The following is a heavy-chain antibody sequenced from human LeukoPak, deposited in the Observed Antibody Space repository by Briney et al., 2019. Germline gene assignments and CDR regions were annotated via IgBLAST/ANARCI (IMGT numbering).Heavy chain of an antibody. J-gene: IGHJ4*02. CDR1: GGSFSGYY. Sequence: SETLSLTCAVYGGSFSGYYWSWIRQPPGKGLEWIGEINHSGSTNSNPSLKSRVTISVDTSKNQFSLKLSSVTAADTAVYYCASTSGYYGDYWGQGTLVTVSS. CDR3: ASTSGYYGDY. D-gene: IGHD3-22*01. CDR2: INHSGST. V-gene: IGHV4-34*01.